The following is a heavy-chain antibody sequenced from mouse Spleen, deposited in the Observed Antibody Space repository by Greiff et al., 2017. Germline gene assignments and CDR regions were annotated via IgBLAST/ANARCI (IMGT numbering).Heavy chain of an antibody. CDR1: GYTFTSYW. CDR3: AMPYGNYAMDY. D-gene: IGHD2-1*01. J-gene: IGHJ4*01. V-gene: IGHV1-74*01. CDR2: IHPSDSDT. Sequence: QVQLQQPGAELVKPGASVKVSCKASGYTFTSYWMHWVKQRPGQGLEWIGRIHPSDSDTNYNQKFKGKATLTVDKSSSTAYMQLSSLTSEDSAVYYCAMPYGNYAMDYWGQGTSVTVSS.